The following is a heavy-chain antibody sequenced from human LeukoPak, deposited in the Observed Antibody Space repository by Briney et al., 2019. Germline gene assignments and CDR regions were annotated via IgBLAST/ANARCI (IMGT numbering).Heavy chain of an antibody. J-gene: IGHJ5*02. Sequence: ASVKVSCKASGYSFTSHYMHWVRQAPGQGLEWLGLINPSGSSTLYAQKFQGRVTMTRDMSTSTVYMELSSLRSDDTAVFYCARGHGSGSTIWFDPWGQGTLVTVSS. D-gene: IGHD3-10*01. CDR2: INPSGSST. V-gene: IGHV1-46*01. CDR1: GYSFTSHY. CDR3: ARGHGSGSTIWFDP.